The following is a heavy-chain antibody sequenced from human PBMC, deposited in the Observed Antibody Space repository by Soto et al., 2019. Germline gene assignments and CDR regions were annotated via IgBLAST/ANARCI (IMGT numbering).Heavy chain of an antibody. D-gene: IGHD1-1*01. V-gene: IGHV4-59*08. CDR1: GGSISSYY. CDR2: IYYSGST. J-gene: IGHJ6*02. CDR3: ARLRWDNLNDYYYYGMDV. Sequence: PSETLSLTCTVSGGSISSYYWSWIRQPPGKGLEWIGYIYYSGSTNYNPSLKSRVTISVDTSKNQFSLKLSSVTAADTAAYYCARLRWDNLNDYYYYGMDVWGQGTTVTVSS.